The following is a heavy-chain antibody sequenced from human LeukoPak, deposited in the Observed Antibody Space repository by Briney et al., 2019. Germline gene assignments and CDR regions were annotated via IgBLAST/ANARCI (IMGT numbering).Heavy chain of an antibody. J-gene: IGHJ4*02. CDR2: INPNSGGT. D-gene: IGHD4-17*01. V-gene: IGHV1-2*02. Sequence: ASVKVSCKASGSTFSAYYMHWVRQAPGQGLEWMGWINPNSGGTNYAQKFQGRVTMTRGTSINTANMELSRLRSDDTAVYYCARDTTVTEFDYWGQGTLVTVSS. CDR3: ARDTTVTEFDY. CDR1: GSTFSAYY.